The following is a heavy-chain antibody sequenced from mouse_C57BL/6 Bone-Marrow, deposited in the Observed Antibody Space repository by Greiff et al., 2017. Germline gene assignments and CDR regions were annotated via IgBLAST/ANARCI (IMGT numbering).Heavy chain of an antibody. D-gene: IGHD4-1*01. CDR3: ARSDWDEYFDY. V-gene: IGHV1-59*01. J-gene: IGHJ2*01. CDR1: GYTFTSYW. CDR2: IDPSVSYT. Sequence: VQLQQPGAELVRPGTSVKLSCKASGYTFTSYWMHWVKQRPGQGLEWIGVIDPSVSYTNYNQKFKGKATLTVDTSSSTADMQLSSLTSEDSAVYDCARSDWDEYFDYWGQGTTLTVSS.